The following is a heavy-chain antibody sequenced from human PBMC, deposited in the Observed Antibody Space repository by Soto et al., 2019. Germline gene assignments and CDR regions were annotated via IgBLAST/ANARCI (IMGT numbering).Heavy chain of an antibody. D-gene: IGHD6-19*01. Sequence: PSETLSLTCAVYGGSFSGYYWSWIRQPPGKGLEWIGEINHSGSTNYNPSLKSRVTISVDTSKNQFSLKLSSVTAADTAVYYCARDSSGWYWFDPWGQGTLVTVS. CDR3: ARDSSGWYWFDP. J-gene: IGHJ5*02. V-gene: IGHV4-34*01. CDR1: GGSFSGYY. CDR2: INHSGST.